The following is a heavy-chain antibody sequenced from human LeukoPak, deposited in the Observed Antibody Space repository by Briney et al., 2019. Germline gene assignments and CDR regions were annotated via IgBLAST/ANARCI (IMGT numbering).Heavy chain of an antibody. D-gene: IGHD5-12*01. CDR2: ISSSSSYI. J-gene: IGHJ4*02. CDR1: GFTFSSYS. V-gene: IGHV3-21*04. CDR3: AKDISGSEGDYFDY. Sequence: GGSLRLSCAASGFTFSSYSMNWVRQAPGKGLEWVSSISSSSSYIYYADSVKGRFTISRDNAKNSLYVQMNSLRAEDTAVYYCAKDISGSEGDYFDYWGQGTLVTVSS.